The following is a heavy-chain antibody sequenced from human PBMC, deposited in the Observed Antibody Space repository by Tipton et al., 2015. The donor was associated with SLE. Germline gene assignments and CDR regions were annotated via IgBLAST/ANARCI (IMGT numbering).Heavy chain of an antibody. Sequence: QSGAEVKKPGASVKVSCKAGGYTFINNGISWVRQAPGQGLEWMGWISTENGNTKYAQKFQGRVTMTTDTSTSTAYMELRSLRSDDTAVYYCASDVRFLACLLPTGGYWGQGTLVTVSS. D-gene: IGHD3-3*01. CDR2: ISTENGNT. CDR3: ASDVRFLACLLPTGGY. CDR1: GYTFINNG. J-gene: IGHJ4*02. V-gene: IGHV1-18*01.